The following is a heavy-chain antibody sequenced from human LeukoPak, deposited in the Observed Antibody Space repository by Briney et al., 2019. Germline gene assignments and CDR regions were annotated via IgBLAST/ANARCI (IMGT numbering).Heavy chain of an antibody. Sequence: ETLSLTCAVYGGSFSGYYWSWIRQPPGKGLEWIGEINHSGSTNYNPSLKSRVTISVDTSKNQFSLKLSSVTAADTAVYYCARGGTTYYYGSGSYYNALASYWGQGTLVTVSS. J-gene: IGHJ4*02. CDR2: INHSGST. D-gene: IGHD3-10*01. V-gene: IGHV4-34*01. CDR1: GGSFSGYY. CDR3: ARGGTTYYYGSGSYYNALASY.